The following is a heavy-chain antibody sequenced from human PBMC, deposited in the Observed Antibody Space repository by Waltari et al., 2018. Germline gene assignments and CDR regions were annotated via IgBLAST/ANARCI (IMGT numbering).Heavy chain of an antibody. Sequence: QVQLVQSGAEVKKPGASVKVSCKASGYTFTGYYMHWVRQAPGQGLEWMGWINPNSGGTNYAQKLQGRVTMTRDTSISTAYMELSRLRSDDTAWDYCAREGYSYSDAFDIWGQGTMVTVSS. CDR2: INPNSGGT. CDR1: GYTFTGYY. D-gene: IGHD5-18*01. J-gene: IGHJ3*02. V-gene: IGHV1-2*02. CDR3: AREGYSYSDAFDI.